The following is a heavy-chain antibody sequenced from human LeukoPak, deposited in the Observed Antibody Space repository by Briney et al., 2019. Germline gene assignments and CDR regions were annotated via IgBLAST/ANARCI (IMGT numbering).Heavy chain of an antibody. CDR1: GGTFSSYA. Sequence: VASVKVSCKASGGTFSSYAISWVRQAPGQGLEWMGRIIPILGIANYAQKFQGRVTITADESTSTAYMELSSLRSEDTAVYYCARGFYYDSSGYYTHFGYWGQGTLVTVSS. V-gene: IGHV1-69*04. D-gene: IGHD3-22*01. CDR2: IIPILGIA. CDR3: ARGFYYDSSGYYTHFGY. J-gene: IGHJ4*02.